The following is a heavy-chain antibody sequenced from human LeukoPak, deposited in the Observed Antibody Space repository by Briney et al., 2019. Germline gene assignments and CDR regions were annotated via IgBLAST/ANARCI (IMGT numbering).Heavy chain of an antibody. D-gene: IGHD2-2*01. CDR3: ARGQIVVVPPQLNVDY. CDR1: GYTFTSYY. CDR2: INPSGGST. J-gene: IGHJ4*02. Sequence: ASVKVSCKASGYTFTSYYMHWMRQAPGQGLEWMGIINPSGGSTSYAQKFQGRVTMTRDTSTSTVYMELSSLRSEDTAVYYCARGQIVVVPPQLNVDYWGQGTLVTVSS. V-gene: IGHV1-46*01.